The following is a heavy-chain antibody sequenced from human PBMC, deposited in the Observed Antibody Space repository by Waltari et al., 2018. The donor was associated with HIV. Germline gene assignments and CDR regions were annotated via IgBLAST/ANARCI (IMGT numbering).Heavy chain of an antibody. CDR1: GYSLTTGYY. CDR3: ARKIPEGHAFDS. J-gene: IGHJ4*02. D-gene: IGHD2-2*01. Sequence: QVQLQESGPGPVKPSETLSLTGGVSGYSLTTGYYWGWIRAPPGKGLEWIGSTYYVGPTYYNPSLKSRVTISVDTSKNQFSLKVTSVTAADTAVYYCARKIPEGHAFDSWGQGTLVTVSS. CDR2: TYYVGPT. V-gene: IGHV4-38-2*01.